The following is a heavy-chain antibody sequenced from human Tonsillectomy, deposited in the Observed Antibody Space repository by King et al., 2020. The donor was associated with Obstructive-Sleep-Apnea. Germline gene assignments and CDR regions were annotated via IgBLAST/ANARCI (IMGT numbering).Heavy chain of an antibody. CDR2: ISSSSSTI. Sequence: QLVQSGGGLVQPGGSLRLSCAASGFTFSSYSMNWVRQAPGKGLEWVSYISSSSSTIYYADSVKGRFTISRDNAKNSLYLQMKSMRAEETAVYYCARAREVITIFGVVITPFDYWGQGTLVTVSS. J-gene: IGHJ4*02. CDR1: GFTFSSYS. D-gene: IGHD3-3*01. V-gene: IGHV3-48*04. CDR3: ARAREVITIFGVVITPFDY.